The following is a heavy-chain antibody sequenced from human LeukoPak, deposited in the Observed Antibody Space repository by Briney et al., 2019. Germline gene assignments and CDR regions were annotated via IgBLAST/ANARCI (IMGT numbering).Heavy chain of an antibody. D-gene: IGHD3-16*02. CDR1: GYSISSGYY. CDR3: ARDVKVKAFDI. J-gene: IGHJ3*02. CDR2: IYHSGST. V-gene: IGHV4-38-2*02. Sequence: PSETLSLTCAVSGYSISSGYYWGWIRQPPGKGLEWIGSIYHSGSTYYNPPLKSRVTISVDTSKNQFSLKLSSVTAADTAVYYCARDVKVKAFDIWGQGTMVTVSS.